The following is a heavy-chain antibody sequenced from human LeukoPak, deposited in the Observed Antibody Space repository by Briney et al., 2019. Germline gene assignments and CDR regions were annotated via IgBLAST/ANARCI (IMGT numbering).Heavy chain of an antibody. D-gene: IGHD7-27*01. CDR1: GGSISSSSYY. Sequence: LSLTCTVSGGSISSSSYYWGWVRQAPGKGLEWVAVISYDGSNKYYADSVKGRFTISRDNSKNTLYLQMNSLRAEDTAVYYCAYSHWGPGHIDYWGQGTLVTVSS. CDR2: ISYDGSNK. V-gene: IGHV3-30-3*01. J-gene: IGHJ4*02. CDR3: AYSHWGPGHIDY.